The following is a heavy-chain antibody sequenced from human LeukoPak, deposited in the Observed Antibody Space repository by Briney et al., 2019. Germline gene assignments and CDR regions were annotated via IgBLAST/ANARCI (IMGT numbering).Heavy chain of an antibody. CDR1: GVSINTCCYY. J-gene: IGHJ4*02. Sequence: SETLSLTCDVSGVSINTCCYYWTWIRQPPGKGLEWIGYKYYSGSTRYNSSLRSRLTISLDSSKNQFSMRLTSVTAADTAVYYCARGRSYGFDFDSWGPGTLVIVSS. V-gene: IGHV4-61*01. D-gene: IGHD5-18*01. CDR3: ARGRSYGFDFDS. CDR2: KYYSGST.